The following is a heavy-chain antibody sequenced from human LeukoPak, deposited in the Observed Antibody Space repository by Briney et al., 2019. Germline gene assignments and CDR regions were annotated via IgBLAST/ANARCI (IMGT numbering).Heavy chain of an antibody. D-gene: IGHD2-2*01. Sequence: GGSLRLSCTGSGFAFADYAVSWFRQAPGKGLEWVGFIRSIPHGGTTEYAASVKGRFTISRDDSKSIAYLQMDSLKTEDTALYYCTSLKDIVIVPAAIGGQGTMVTVSS. CDR3: TSLKDIVIVPAAI. V-gene: IGHV3-49*03. CDR2: IRSIPHGGTT. J-gene: IGHJ3*02. CDR1: GFAFADYA.